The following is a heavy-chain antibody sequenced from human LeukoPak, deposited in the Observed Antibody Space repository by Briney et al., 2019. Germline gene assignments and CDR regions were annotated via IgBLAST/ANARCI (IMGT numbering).Heavy chain of an antibody. CDR3: AKDAILYYDILTGYYPDPGF. V-gene: IGHV3-23*01. CDR1: GFTFSSYA. D-gene: IGHD3-9*01. J-gene: IGHJ4*02. Sequence: GGSLRLSCAASGFTFSSYAMSWVRQAPGKGLEWVSAISGSGGSTYYADSVKGRFTISRDNPKNTLYLQMNSLRAEDTAVYYCAKDAILYYDILTGYYPDPGFWGQGTLVTVSS. CDR2: ISGSGGST.